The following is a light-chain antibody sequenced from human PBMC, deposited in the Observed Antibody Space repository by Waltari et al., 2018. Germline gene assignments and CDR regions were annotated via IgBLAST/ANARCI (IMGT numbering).Light chain of an antibody. V-gene: IGKV1-8*01. CDR2: AAS. J-gene: IGKJ1*01. CDR3: QQYYSHPPT. Sequence: AIRITQSPSSLSASTGDRVTITCRASQGISSYLAWYQQKPGKAPKSLIYAASTLQSGVPSGFSGSGSGTDFTLTISCLQSEDFASDYCQQYYSHPPTFGQGTKVENK. CDR1: QGISSY.